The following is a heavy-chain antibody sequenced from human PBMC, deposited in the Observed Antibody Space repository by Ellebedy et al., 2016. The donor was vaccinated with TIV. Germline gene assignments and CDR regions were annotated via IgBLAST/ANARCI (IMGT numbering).Heavy chain of an antibody. J-gene: IGHJ6*03. D-gene: IGHD1-14*01. CDR3: ATFNQYYTYLGV. Sequence: SETLSLXXTVSGDPISSSSDYWVWIRQPPGKGLEWIGTISNRDRTDYNPSLKSRVFILVDASKNQFFLKLTSVTAADTAVYYCATFNQYYTYLGVWGKGTTVTASS. CDR1: GDPISSSSDY. V-gene: IGHV4-39*01. CDR2: ISNRDRT.